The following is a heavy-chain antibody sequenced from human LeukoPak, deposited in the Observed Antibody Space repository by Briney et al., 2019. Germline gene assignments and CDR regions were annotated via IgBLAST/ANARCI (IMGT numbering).Heavy chain of an antibody. J-gene: IGHJ4*02. V-gene: IGHV4-34*01. Sequence: SETLSLTCAVYGGSITGYYWSWIRQTPGRGLEWVGEIHYTGATSYNPSLKSRATISTDTSKNQFSLRLSSVTAAGTAVYYCARGNILTGYCFDFWGLGTLVTVSS. CDR1: GGSITGYY. CDR3: ARGNILTGYCFDF. D-gene: IGHD3-9*01. CDR2: IHYTGAT.